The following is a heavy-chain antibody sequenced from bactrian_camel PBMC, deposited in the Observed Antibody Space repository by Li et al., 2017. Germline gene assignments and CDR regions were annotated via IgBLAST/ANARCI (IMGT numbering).Heavy chain of an antibody. Sequence: HVQLVESGGGSVQTGGSLRLSCLASNSLPNNYCMGWFRQAPGKEREGVANLDNGDGSTKYADPVKGRFTISKDNAKDTLFLQMNSLKPEDTAMYYCAADFLQYCREPRLTYWGQGTQVTVS. CDR1: NSLPNNYC. CDR2: LDNGDGST. CDR3: AADFLQYCREPRLTY. J-gene: IGHJ4*01. D-gene: IGHD1*01. V-gene: IGHV3S26*01.